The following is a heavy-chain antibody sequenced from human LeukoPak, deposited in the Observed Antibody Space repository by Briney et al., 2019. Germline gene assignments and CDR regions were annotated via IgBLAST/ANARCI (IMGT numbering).Heavy chain of an antibody. Sequence: GGSLRLSCAASGFTFSSYSMDWIRQAPGKGLEWVSSISSSTSYIYYADSVKGRFTISKDNAKNSLYLQMNSLRAEDTAVYYCARAGGSTVSHSDYWGQGTLVTVSS. D-gene: IGHD4-17*01. CDR1: GFTFSSYS. V-gene: IGHV3-21*01. J-gene: IGHJ4*02. CDR2: ISSSTSYI. CDR3: ARAGGSTVSHSDY.